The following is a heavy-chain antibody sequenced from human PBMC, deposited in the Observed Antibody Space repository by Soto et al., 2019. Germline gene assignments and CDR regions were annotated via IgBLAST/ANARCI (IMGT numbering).Heavy chain of an antibody. D-gene: IGHD2-15*01. V-gene: IGHV4-39*01. CDR3: ARHDVGYCSGDSFYSDWYFCL. Sequence: QLQLQESGPGLVKPSETLSLTCTVSGGSISSSSYYWGWIRQPPGKGLEWIGSIYYSGSTYYNPSLKSRVTISVDTCKNQVSLKLSSVTAADTAVYYCARHDVGYCSGDSFYSDWYFCLWGRGPLVTV. J-gene: IGHJ2*01. CDR1: GGSISSSSYY. CDR2: IYYSGST.